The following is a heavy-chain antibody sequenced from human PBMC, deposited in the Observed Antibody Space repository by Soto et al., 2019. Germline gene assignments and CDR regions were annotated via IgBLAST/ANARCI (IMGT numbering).Heavy chain of an antibody. Sequence: GGSLRLSCAASGFIFTSYWMSWVRQAPGKGLEWVASIKHDGNEKYYVDPVKGRFTISRDNAKNSVYLQMNSLRAEDTAVYYCARVRYYDRNFDDWGQGTRVTVSS. D-gene: IGHD3-16*01. CDR1: GFIFTSYW. V-gene: IGHV3-7*05. CDR3: ARVRYYDRNFDD. CDR2: IKHDGNEK. J-gene: IGHJ4*02.